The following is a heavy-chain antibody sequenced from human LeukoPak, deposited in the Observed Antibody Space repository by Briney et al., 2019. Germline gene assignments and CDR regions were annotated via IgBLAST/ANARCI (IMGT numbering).Heavy chain of an antibody. V-gene: IGHV3-48*01. CDR3: VRDATGSTDY. J-gene: IGHJ4*02. D-gene: IGHD1-26*01. CDR2: ITSTSSHI. CDR1: GFTFSSYG. Sequence: PGGSLRLSCAASGFTFSSYGMNWVRQAPGEGPEWVSYITSTSSHIYYADSVKGRFTISRDNGKNSLYLQMNSLRAEDTALYYCVRDATGSTDYWGQGTLVTVSS.